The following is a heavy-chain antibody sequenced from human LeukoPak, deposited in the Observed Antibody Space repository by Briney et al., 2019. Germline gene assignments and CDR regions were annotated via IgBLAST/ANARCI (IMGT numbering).Heavy chain of an antibody. D-gene: IGHD3-22*01. J-gene: IGHJ6*02. CDR3: ARVPYYYDSGMDV. Sequence: SETLSLTCTVSGGSISSSSYYWGWIRQPPGKGLEWIGSIYYSGSTYYNPSLKSRVTISVDTSKNQFSLKLSSVTAADTAVYYCARVPYYYDSGMDVWGQGTTVTVSS. CDR1: GGSISSSSYY. V-gene: IGHV4-39*07. CDR2: IYYSGST.